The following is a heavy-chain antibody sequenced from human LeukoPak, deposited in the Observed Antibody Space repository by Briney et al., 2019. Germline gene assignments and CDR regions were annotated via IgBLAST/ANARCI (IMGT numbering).Heavy chain of an antibody. D-gene: IGHD3-22*01. CDR1: GGSISSNY. CDR3: ARGLIVVPNTGTFDF. J-gene: IGHJ3*01. CDR2: IYYTGRT. Sequence: PSETLSLTCTVSGGSISSNYWNWIRQPPGRGLEWMGYIYYTGRTSYNPSLENRVTISEDTSKNQYSLRLTSETAADTAVYCCARGLIVVPNTGTFDFWGQGTMVRVS. V-gene: IGHV4-59*01.